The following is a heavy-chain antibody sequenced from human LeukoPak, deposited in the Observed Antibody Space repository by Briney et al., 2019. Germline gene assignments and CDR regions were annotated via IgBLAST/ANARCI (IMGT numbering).Heavy chain of an antibody. D-gene: IGHD2-2*01. V-gene: IGHV3-21*01. CDR3: ARGDTGVVPDY. Sequence: PGGSLRLSCAASGFTFNTYFMNWVRQAPGRGLEWVSSISTTSTYIYYADSVKGRFTISRDNAKDSLYLQMSSLRAEDTAVYYCARGDTGVVPDYWGQGSLVTVSS. J-gene: IGHJ4*02. CDR2: ISTTSTYI. CDR1: GFTFNTYF.